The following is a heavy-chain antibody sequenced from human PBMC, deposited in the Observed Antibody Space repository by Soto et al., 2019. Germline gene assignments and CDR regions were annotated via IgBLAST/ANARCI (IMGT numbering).Heavy chain of an antibody. V-gene: IGHV1-18*01. CDR1: GYTFTSYG. J-gene: IGHJ4*01. Sequence: ASVKVSCKASGYTFTSYGISWVRQAPGQGLEWMGWISAYNGNTNYAQKLQGRVTMTTDTSTSTAYMELRSLRPEDTAVYSCTTDSLFTMILVRFDFWGHGTLVTVSS. D-gene: IGHD3-22*01. CDR3: TTDSLFTMILVRFDF. CDR2: ISAYNGNT.